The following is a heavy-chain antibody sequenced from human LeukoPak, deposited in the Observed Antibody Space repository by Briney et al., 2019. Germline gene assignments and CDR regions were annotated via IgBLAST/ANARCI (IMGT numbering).Heavy chain of an antibody. J-gene: IGHJ4*02. D-gene: IGHD2-8*01. CDR2: ISSRSSTI. CDR1: GFSFSSCG. CDR3: ARYGYGVAGGNPQAF. V-gene: IGHV3-48*02. Sequence: GGSLRLTCAASGFSFSSCGMNWVRQAPGKGLEGVSYISSRSSTIYYADSVKGRFTISRDNAKNSLSLQMNSLRHEDAAVYYCARYGYGVAGGNPQAFWGQGTVVTVSS.